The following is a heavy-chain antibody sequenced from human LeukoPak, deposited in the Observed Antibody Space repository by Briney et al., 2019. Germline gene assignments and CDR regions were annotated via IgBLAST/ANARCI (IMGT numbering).Heavy chain of an antibody. Sequence: GGSLRLSCAASGFTFSSYAMHWVRQAPGKGLEWVAVISYDGSNKHYADSVKGRFIISRDNSQNTLYLQMNSLRAEDTAVYYCAKDSQFYGPDYWGQGTLVTVSS. J-gene: IGHJ4*02. V-gene: IGHV3-30*04. CDR1: GFTFSSYA. CDR2: ISYDGSNK. CDR3: AKDSQFYGPDY. D-gene: IGHD2/OR15-2a*01.